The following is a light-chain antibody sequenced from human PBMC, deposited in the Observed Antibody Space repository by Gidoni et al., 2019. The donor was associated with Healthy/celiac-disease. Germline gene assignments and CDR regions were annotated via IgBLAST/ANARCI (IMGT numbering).Light chain of an antibody. J-gene: IGLJ2*01. CDR3: SSYTTSTTRVV. CDR2: EVS. V-gene: IGLV2-14*01. CDR1: SSDVGGYNY. Sequence: QSALTQPASVSGSPGQSITISCTGTSSDVGGYNYVSWYQPHPGKAPKLIIYEVSKRPPGVSNRFSGSKSGNTASLTISGLQDEDEADYYCSSYTTSTTRVVFGGGTKLTVL.